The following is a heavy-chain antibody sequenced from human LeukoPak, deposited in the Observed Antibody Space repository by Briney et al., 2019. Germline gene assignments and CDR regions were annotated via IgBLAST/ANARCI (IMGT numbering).Heavy chain of an antibody. CDR3: ARDSMDYYDSSGYYPYYFDY. Sequence: GGSLRLSCAASGFTFSSYSMNWVRQAPGKGLEWVSSISSSSSYIYYADSVKGRFTISRDNAKNSLYLQMNSLRAEDTAVYYCARDSMDYYDSSGYYPYYFDYWGQGTLVTVSS. D-gene: IGHD3-22*01. V-gene: IGHV3-21*01. J-gene: IGHJ4*02. CDR2: ISSSSSYI. CDR1: GFTFSSYS.